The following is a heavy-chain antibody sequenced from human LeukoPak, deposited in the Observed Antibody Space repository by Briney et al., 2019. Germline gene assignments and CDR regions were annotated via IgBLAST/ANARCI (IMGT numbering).Heavy chain of an antibody. CDR2: ISAYNGNT. J-gene: IGHJ4*02. Sequence: ASVKVSCKASAYTFSNYGFNWVRQAPGQGLEWMGWISAYNGNTKYAQNLQGRLTMTTDTSTSTAYMELRSLTSDDTAVYYCARDLDGSGSYYTDYWGQGTLVTVSS. CDR3: ARDLDGSGSYYTDY. D-gene: IGHD3-10*01. CDR1: AYTFSNYG. V-gene: IGHV1-18*01.